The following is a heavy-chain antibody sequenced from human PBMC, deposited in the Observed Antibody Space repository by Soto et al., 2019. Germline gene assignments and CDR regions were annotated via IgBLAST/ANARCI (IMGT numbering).Heavy chain of an antibody. CDR2: VSVGGDAT. CDR1: GSTLTNLP. D-gene: IGHD3-10*01. CDR3: VRKVLGSTTLPIYWYFDL. V-gene: IGHV3-23*01. Sequence: EVQLLESGGGLVQPGGPLRLPVKALGSTLTNLPMNGFRRLPGRGLEWVSAVSVGGDATFYADSVKGRFTISKDNSKNTVTLHISSLGVDDTAVYYCVRKVLGSTTLPIYWYFDLWGRGTLVTVSS. J-gene: IGHJ2*01.